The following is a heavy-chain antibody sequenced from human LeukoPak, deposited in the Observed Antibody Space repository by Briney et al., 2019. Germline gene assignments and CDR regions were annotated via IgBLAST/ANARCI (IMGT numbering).Heavy chain of an antibody. V-gene: IGHV4-30-4*01. D-gene: IGHD2-2*01. CDR3: ARAVPAARIGGWFDP. CDR2: IYYSGST. Sequence: SETLSLTCTVSGGSISSGDYYWSWIRQPPGKGLEWIGYIYYSGSTYYNPSLKSRVTISVDTSKNQFSLKLSSVTAADTAVYYCARAVPAARIGGWFDPWGQGTLVTVSS. CDR1: GGSISSGDYY. J-gene: IGHJ5*02.